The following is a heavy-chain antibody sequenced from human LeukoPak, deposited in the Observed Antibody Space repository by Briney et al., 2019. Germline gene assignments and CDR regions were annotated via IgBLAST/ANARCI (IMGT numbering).Heavy chain of an antibody. V-gene: IGHV1-8*01. CDR1: GYTFTSYD. J-gene: IGHJ6*02. D-gene: IGHD2-15*01. CDR3: ARWDCSGGSCYSYGMDV. CDR2: MNPNSGNT. Sequence: ASVKVSCKASGYTFTSYDINWVRQATGQGLGWMGWMNPNSGNTGYAQKFQGRVTMTRNTSISTAYMELSSLRFEDTALYYCARWDCSGGSCYSYGMDVWGQGTTVTVSS.